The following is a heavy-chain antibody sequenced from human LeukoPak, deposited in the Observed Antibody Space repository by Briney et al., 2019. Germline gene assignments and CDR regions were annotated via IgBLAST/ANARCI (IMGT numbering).Heavy chain of an antibody. J-gene: IGHJ4*02. CDR2: ISGSGGST. D-gene: IGHD3-22*01. Sequence: GRSLRLSCAASGFTFDDYAMHWVRQAPGKGLEWVSAISGSGGSTYYADSVKGRFTISRDNSKNTLYLQMNSLRAEDTAVYYCAKDGDYYDSSGYYFYHYWGQGTLVTVSS. CDR3: AKDGDYYDSSGYYFYHY. CDR1: GFTFDDYA. V-gene: IGHV3-23*01.